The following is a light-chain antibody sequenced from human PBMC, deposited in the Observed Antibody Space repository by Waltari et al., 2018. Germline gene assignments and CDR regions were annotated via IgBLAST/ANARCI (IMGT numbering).Light chain of an antibody. CDR3: CSYAGRATWA. V-gene: IGLV2-11*01. Sequence: QSALTQPRSVSGSPVHSVTISCTGTSSDVGGYDYVSWYQQYPGKAPKLVIYDVSKRPSGVPDRFSGSKSGNTASLTISGLQAEDEADYNCCSYAGRATWAFGGGTKLTVL. CDR1: SSDVGGYDY. CDR2: DVS. J-gene: IGLJ3*02.